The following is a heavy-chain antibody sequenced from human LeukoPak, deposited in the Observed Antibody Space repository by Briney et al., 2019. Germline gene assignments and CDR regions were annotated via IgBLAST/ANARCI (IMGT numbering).Heavy chain of an antibody. CDR2: MNPNNGDS. CDR1: GYTFTNYH. J-gene: IGHJ4*02. D-gene: IGHD4-17*01. V-gene: IGHV1-8*03. CDR3: ARTTSMTASGYDY. Sequence: APVRVSCKASGYTFTNYHINWVRQASGQGLEWMGWMNPNNGDSGYAQNLQGRATITTDTSISTAYMELRILRSDDTAVYFCARTTSMTASGYDYWGQGTLVTVSS.